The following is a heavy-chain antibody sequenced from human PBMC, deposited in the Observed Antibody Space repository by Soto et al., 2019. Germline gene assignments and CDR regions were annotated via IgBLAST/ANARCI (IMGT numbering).Heavy chain of an antibody. CDR1: GGSISSYY. J-gene: IGHJ4*01. CDR3: ARVVGPTGDYFDS. V-gene: IGHV4-59*12. Sequence: SDTLSLTCTVSGGSISSYYWSWIRQPPGKGLEWIGEINYSGSANYNPSLKSRLSISVDTSKNQFSLKLISVIAADTAFYYCARVVGPTGDYFDSWGHGTLVTVSS. CDR2: INYSGSA. D-gene: IGHD1-26*01.